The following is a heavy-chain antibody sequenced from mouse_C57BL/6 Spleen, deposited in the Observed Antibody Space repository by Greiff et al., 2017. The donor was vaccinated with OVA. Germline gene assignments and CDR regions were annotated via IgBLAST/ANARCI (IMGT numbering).Heavy chain of an antibody. CDR2: IDPENGDT. CDR1: GFTIKDDY. CDR3: TTYDGYYFFAY. Sequence: VQLQQSGAELVRPGASVKLSCTASGFTIKDDYMHWVKQRPEQGLEWIGWIDPENGDTEYASKFQGKATITADTSSNTAYLQLSSLTSEDTAVYYCTTYDGYYFFAYWGQGTLVTVSA. V-gene: IGHV14-4*01. J-gene: IGHJ3*01. D-gene: IGHD2-3*01.